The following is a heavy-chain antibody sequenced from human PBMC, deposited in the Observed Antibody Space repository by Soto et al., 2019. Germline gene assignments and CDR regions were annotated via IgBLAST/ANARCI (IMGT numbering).Heavy chain of an antibody. CDR2: IWYDGSNK. V-gene: IGHV3-33*01. J-gene: IGHJ6*03. D-gene: IGHD4-17*01. CDR3: ARDGDYGDYGSVLGYYYYYMDV. CDR1: GFTFSSYG. Sequence: PGGSLRLSCAASGFTFSSYGMHWVRQAPGKGLEWVAVIWYDGSNKYYADSVKGRFTISRDNSKNTLYLQMNSLRAEDTAVYYCARDGDYGDYGSVLGYYYYYMDVWGKGTTVTVSS.